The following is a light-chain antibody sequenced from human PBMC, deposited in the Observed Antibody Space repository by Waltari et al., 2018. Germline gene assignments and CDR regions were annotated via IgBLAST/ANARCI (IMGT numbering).Light chain of an antibody. Sequence: DIVMTQSPESLAVSLGERATITCRSSESLLYTSNNQNFLAWYQRKAGKPPKLRCYWASVRESGVPDRFSASGSGTDFILSISSLQAEDVAVYYCQQYYTSPLTFGGGTKVEIK. CDR1: ESLLYTSNNQNF. CDR3: QQYYTSPLT. CDR2: WAS. J-gene: IGKJ4*01. V-gene: IGKV4-1*01.